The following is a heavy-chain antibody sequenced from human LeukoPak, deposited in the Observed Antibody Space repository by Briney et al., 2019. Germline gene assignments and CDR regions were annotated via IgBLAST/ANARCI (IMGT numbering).Heavy chain of an antibody. V-gene: IGHV3-7*01. CDR3: ARDPADDYYYGMDV. CDR2: IKQDGSEK. J-gene: IGHJ6*02. CDR1: GFTFSSYW. Sequence: GSLRLSCAASGFTFSSYWMSWVRQAPGKGLEWVANIKQDGSEKYYVDSVKGRFTISRDNSKNTLYLQMNSLRAEDTAVYYCARDPADDYYYGMDVWGQGTTVTVSS.